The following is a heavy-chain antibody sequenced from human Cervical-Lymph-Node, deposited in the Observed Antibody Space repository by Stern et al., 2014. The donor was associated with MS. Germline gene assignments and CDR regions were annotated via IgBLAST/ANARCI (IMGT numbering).Heavy chain of an antibody. CDR1: GFSLSTSGVG. CDR3: AHRPIAAAGTDAEYLQH. CDR2: IYWEDDK. Sequence: ESGPTLVKPTQTLTLTCTFSGFSLSTSGVGVGWIRQPPGKALEWLALIYWEDDKRYSPSLKSRLTITKDTSKNQVVLTMTNMDPVDTATYYCAHRPIAAAGTDAEYLQHWGQGTLVTVSS. D-gene: IGHD6-13*01. J-gene: IGHJ1*01. V-gene: IGHV2-5*02.